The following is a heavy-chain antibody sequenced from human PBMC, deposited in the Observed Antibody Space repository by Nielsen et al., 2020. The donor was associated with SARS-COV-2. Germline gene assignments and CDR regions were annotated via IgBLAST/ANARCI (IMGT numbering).Heavy chain of an antibody. CDR2: LLYVGSKK. CDR1: GFSFSIYA. Sequence: GESLRPSCPPSGFSFSIYAMHWVRQPQGKGMGWVAVLLYVGSKKYYADSVKGRFTIPRDNSKNTLYLQMNSLRAEDTAVYYCAKDEAAAGNWYFDLWGRGTLVTVSS. D-gene: IGHD6-13*01. V-gene: IGHV3-30*18. J-gene: IGHJ2*01. CDR3: AKDEAAAGNWYFDL.